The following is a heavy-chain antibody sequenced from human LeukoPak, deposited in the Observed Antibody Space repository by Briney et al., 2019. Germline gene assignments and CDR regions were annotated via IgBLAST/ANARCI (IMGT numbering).Heavy chain of an antibody. Sequence: PGGSLRLSCAASGFTFSSYSMNWVRQAPGKGLEWVSSISSSSSYIYYADSVKGRFTISRDNAKNSLYLQMNSLRAEDTAVYYCARLDQLTYYFDYWGQGTLVTVPS. D-gene: IGHD1-1*01. CDR2: ISSSSSYI. CDR1: GFTFSSYS. V-gene: IGHV3-21*01. CDR3: ARLDQLTYYFDY. J-gene: IGHJ4*02.